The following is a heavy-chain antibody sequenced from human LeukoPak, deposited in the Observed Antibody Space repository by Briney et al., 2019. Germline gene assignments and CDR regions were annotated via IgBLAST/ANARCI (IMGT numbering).Heavy chain of an antibody. D-gene: IGHD3-16*02. V-gene: IGHV4-34*01. CDR2: INHSGST. J-gene: IGHJ4*02. CDR3: ARGCYDYVWGSYRYTAFDY. Sequence: SETLSLTCAVYGGSFSGYYWSWIRQPPGKGLEWIGEINHSGSTNYNPSLKSRVTISVDTSKNQFPLKLSSVTAADTAVYYCARGCYDYVWGSYRYTAFDYWGQGTLVTVSS. CDR1: GGSFSGYY.